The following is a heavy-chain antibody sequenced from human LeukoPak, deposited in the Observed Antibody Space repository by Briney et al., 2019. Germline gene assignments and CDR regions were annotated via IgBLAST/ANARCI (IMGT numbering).Heavy chain of an antibody. J-gene: IGHJ4*02. CDR2: INPKSGGT. V-gene: IGHV1-2*02. CDR3: ARGPRSTYYFDY. Sequence: ASVKVSCKASGYSFTGHYMHWVRQAPGQGLEWMGWINPKSGGTNYAQKFQGRVTMTRDTSISTAYMDMSSLRSDDTAVYYCARGPRSTYYFDYWGQGTLVTVSS. CDR1: GYSFTGHY.